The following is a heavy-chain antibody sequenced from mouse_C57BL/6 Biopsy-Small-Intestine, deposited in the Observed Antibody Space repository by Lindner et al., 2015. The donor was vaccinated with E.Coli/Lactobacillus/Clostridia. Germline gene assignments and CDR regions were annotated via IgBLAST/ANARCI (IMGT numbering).Heavy chain of an antibody. D-gene: IGHD5-1*01. J-gene: IGHJ4*01. Sequence: SVKVSCKASGYSFITYDIHWVRQAPGQGLEWMGSVNPNNGRAAYGLGFFDRVIMTTSGNTAYMELNDLRPDDTAVYYCARGKLPVSTPIDYWGQGTRVTVSS. CDR1: GYSFITYD. V-gene: IGHV1-53*01. CDR3: ARGKLPVSTPIDY. CDR2: VNPNNGRA.